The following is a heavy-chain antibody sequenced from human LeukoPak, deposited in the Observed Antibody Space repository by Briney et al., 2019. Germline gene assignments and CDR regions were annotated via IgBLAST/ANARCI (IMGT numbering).Heavy chain of an antibody. V-gene: IGHV4-61*01. CDR2: ISYSGST. J-gene: IGHJ4*02. D-gene: IGHD2-15*01. CDR3: ARDLCVGGTCYGIDY. Sequence: SETLSLTCTVSGGSVSGNTYYWSWIRQPPGKGLEWIGYISYSGSTNYNPSLKSRVTISVDTSKNQFSLKLSSVTAADTAVYYCARDLCVGGTCYGIDYWGQGSLVTVSS. CDR1: GGSVSGNTYY.